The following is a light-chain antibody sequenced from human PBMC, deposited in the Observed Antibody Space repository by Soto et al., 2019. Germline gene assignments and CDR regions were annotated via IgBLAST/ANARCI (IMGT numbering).Light chain of an antibody. J-gene: IGLJ1*01. CDR1: SSEVGSYNL. Sequence: QSALTQPASVSGSPGQSITISCTGTSSEVGSYNLVSWYQQHPGKAPKLMIYEVSKRPSGVSNRFSGSKSGNTASLTISGLQAEDEADYYCCSYAGSSFYVFGTGTKLTVL. V-gene: IGLV2-23*02. CDR3: CSYAGSSFYV. CDR2: EVS.